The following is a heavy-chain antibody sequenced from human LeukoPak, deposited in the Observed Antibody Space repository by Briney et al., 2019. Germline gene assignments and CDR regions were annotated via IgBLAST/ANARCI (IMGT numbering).Heavy chain of an antibody. V-gene: IGHV1-24*01. CDR3: ATDPWRPGAVTNLGLDY. Sequence: ASVKVSCKVSGYTLTELSMHWVRQAPGKGLEWMGGFDPEDGETIYAQKFQGRVTMTEDTSTDTAYMELSSLRSEDTAVYYCATDPWRPGAVTNLGLDYWGQGTLVTVSS. D-gene: IGHD4-17*01. CDR1: GYTLTELS. CDR2: FDPEDGET. J-gene: IGHJ4*02.